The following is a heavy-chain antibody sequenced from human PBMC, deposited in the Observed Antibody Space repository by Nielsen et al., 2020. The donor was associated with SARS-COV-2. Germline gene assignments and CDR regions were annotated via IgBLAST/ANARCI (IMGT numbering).Heavy chain of an antibody. CDR1: GYSISSGYY. Sequence: SETLSLTCTVSGYSISSGYYWGWIRQPPGKGLEWIGSINHSGSTNYNPSLKSRVTISVDTSKNQFSLKLSSVTAADTAVYYCASDYYDSSGYYYSWDQGTLVTVSS. CDR2: INHSGST. D-gene: IGHD3-22*01. V-gene: IGHV4-38-2*02. CDR3: ASDYYDSSGYYYS. J-gene: IGHJ4*02.